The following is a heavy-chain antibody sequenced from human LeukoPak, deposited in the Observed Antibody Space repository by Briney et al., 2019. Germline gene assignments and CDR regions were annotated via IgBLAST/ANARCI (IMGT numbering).Heavy chain of an antibody. V-gene: IGHV3-48*01. J-gene: IGHJ4*02. CDR3: AREGNYRRVAQYFDY. CDR2: ISSSSSTI. D-gene: IGHD5-24*01. CDR1: GFTFSSYS. Sequence: GGSLRLSWAASGFTFSSYSMNWVRQAPGKGLEWVSYISSSSSTIYYADSVKGRFTISRDNAKNSLYLQMNSLRAEDTAVYYCAREGNYRRVAQYFDYWGQGTLVTVSS.